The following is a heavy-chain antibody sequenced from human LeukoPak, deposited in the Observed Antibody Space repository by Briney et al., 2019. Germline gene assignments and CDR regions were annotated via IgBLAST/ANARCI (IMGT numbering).Heavy chain of an antibody. J-gene: IGHJ4*02. CDR2: INPNTGDT. CDR3: ASLSLRHFGY. Sequence: ASVKVSCNSSGHTFTGYYIHYVRQALGQGLEWMGWINPNTGDTKYAQKFQGRVTMTRDTSISTAYMELSRLRSDDTTVYYCASLSLRHFGYWGQGTLVTVSS. V-gene: IGHV1-2*02. D-gene: IGHD5/OR15-5a*01. CDR1: GHTFTGYY.